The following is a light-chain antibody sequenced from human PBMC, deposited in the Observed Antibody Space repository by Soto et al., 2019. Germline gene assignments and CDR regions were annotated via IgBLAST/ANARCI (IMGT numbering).Light chain of an antibody. CDR1: QGIGDT. CDR2: DTS. CDR3: QRYNNWPLN. Sequence: EVVMTHSPSTLSVSPGEGATTCRIPSQGIGDTLAWYQHKPGQTPRLLIYDTSTRATGVPARFSGSRSGTEFTLTINSLQSEDFAVYYCQRYNNWPLNFGGGTKV. V-gene: IGKV3-15*01. J-gene: IGKJ4*01.